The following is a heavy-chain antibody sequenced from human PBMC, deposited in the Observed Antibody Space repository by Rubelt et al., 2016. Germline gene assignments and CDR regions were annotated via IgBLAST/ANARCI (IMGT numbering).Heavy chain of an antibody. V-gene: IGHV1-69*01. CDR2: IIPIFGTA. D-gene: IGHD3-3*01. J-gene: IGHJ5*02. CDR1: GGTFSSYA. CDR3: ATGGDFGVVIPNWFDP. Sequence: QVQLVQSGAEVKKPGSSVKVSCKASGGTFSSYAISWVRQAPGQGLEWMGGIIPIFGTANYAQKFQGRDTITADESTSAAYRELSSLRSEDTAVYYCATGGDFGVVIPNWFDPWGQGTLVTVSS.